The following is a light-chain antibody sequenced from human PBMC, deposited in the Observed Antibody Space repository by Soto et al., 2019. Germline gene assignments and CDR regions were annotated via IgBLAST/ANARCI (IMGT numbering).Light chain of an antibody. CDR2: GAS. CDR1: QSVGRNF. Sequence: EIVLTQSPGTLSLSPGESTTLSCRASQSVGRNFLAWYQQKPGRAPRLLIHGASYRATGVPDRFSGSGSETDFTLTISGLEPEDFAVYYCHQYAASPLPFGGGPKVEIK. V-gene: IGKV3-20*01. J-gene: IGKJ4*01. CDR3: HQYAASPLP.